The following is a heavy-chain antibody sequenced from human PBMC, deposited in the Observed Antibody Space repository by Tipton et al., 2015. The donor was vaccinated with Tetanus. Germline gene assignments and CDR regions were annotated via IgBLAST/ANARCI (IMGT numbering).Heavy chain of an antibody. CDR2: ISNSGGT. Sequence: TLSLTCAAYGGSFGGYYWSWIRQPPGKGLEWIGEISNSGGTNYNPSLKSRVTMSIDTSKKQFSLNLTSVTAADTALYFCARGSVVITAVKCLDYWGQGTQVTVSS. V-gene: IGHV4-34*01. CDR1: GGSFGGYY. J-gene: IGHJ4*02. CDR3: ARGSVVITAVKCLDY. D-gene: IGHD2-2*01.